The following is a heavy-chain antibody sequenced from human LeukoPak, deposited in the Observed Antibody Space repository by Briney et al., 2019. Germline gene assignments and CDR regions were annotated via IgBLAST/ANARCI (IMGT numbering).Heavy chain of an antibody. Sequence: SETLSLTCTVSGYSISSGYYWGWIRQPPGKGLEWIGYIYYSGSTNYNPSLKSRVTISVDTSKNQFSLKLSSVTAADTAVYYCAALGAFDYWGQGTLVTVSS. CDR1: GYSISSGYY. V-gene: IGHV4-61*01. D-gene: IGHD3-10*01. J-gene: IGHJ4*02. CDR3: AALGAFDY. CDR2: IYYSGST.